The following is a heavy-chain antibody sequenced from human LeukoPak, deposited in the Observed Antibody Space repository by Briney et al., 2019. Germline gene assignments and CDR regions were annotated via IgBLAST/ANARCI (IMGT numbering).Heavy chain of an antibody. Sequence: SETLSLTCAVYGGSFSGYYWSWIRQPPGKGLEWIGEINHSGSTNYNPSLKSRVTISVDTSKNQFSLKLSSVTAADTAVYYCATGYYDSSGYPGCFDLWGRGTLVTVSS. CDR3: ATGYYDSSGYPGCFDL. CDR1: GGSFSGYY. V-gene: IGHV4-34*01. D-gene: IGHD3-22*01. CDR2: INHSGST. J-gene: IGHJ2*01.